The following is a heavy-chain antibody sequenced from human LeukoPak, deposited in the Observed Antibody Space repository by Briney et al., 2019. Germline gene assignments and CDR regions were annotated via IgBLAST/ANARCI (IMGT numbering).Heavy chain of an antibody. V-gene: IGHV3-23*01. CDR1: GFTFSSYA. CDR3: AKGLGGYENVLDY. D-gene: IGHD5-12*01. CDR2: ISGSGVSR. J-gene: IGHJ4*02. Sequence: GGSLRLSCAASGFTFSSYAMSWVRQAPGKGLEWVSAISGSGVSRYYADSVKGRFTISRDNSKNTLYLQMNSLRAEDTAVYYCAKGLGGYENVLDYWGQGTLVTVSS.